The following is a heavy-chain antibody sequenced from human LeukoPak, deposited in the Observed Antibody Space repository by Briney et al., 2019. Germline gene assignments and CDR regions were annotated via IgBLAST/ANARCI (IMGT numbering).Heavy chain of an antibody. Sequence: PGGSLTLSCEASGFTFSSYWMSWVRQAPGKGLEWVANIKQDGSEKYYVDSVKGRFTISRDNAKNSLYLQMNSLRAEDTAVYYCARNWGNDYWGQGTLVTVSS. D-gene: IGHD7-27*01. CDR3: ARNWGNDY. J-gene: IGHJ4*02. CDR2: IKQDGSEK. V-gene: IGHV3-7*01. CDR1: GFTFSSYW.